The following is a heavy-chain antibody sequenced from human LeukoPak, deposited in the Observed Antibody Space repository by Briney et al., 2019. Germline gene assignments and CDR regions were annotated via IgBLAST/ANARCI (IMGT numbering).Heavy chain of an antibody. CDR1: GGSIIDYY. V-gene: IGHV4-4*07. J-gene: IGHJ6*03. D-gene: IGHD3-10*01. Sequence: PSETLSLTCTVSGGSIIDYYWSWIRQSAGKGLEWIGRIYTSGSTNYNPSLKSRVTMSVDTSKNQFSLKLTSVTAADTAVYYCATRVGFGDLHYYYYYYMDVWGKGTTVTISS. CDR2: IYTSGST. CDR3: ATRVGFGDLHYYYYYYMDV.